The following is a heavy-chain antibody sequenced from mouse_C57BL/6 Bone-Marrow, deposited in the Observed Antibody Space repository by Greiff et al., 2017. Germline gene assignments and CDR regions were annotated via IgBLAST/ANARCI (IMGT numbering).Heavy chain of an antibody. D-gene: IGHD1-1*01. J-gene: IGHJ2*01. CDR1: GYTFTSYG. CDR3: ARENYGSSDYFDY. V-gene: IGHV1-81*01. CDR2: IYPRSGNT. Sequence: QVQLKESGAELARPGASVKLSCKASGYTFTSYGISWVKQRTGQGLEWIGEIYPRSGNTYYNEKFKGKATLTADKSSSTAYMELRSLTSEDSAVYFWARENYGSSDYFDYWGQGTTLTVSS.